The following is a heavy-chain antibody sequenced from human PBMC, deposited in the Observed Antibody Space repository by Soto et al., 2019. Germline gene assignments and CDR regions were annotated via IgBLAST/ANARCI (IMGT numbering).Heavy chain of an antibody. CDR1: GGTFSSYT. V-gene: IGHV1-69*02. CDR2: IIPILGIA. CDR3: ARGLVLRYFDWLLPDNWFDP. Sequence: SVKVSCKASGGTFSSYTISWVRQAPGQGLEWMGRIIPILGIANYAQKFQGRVTVTADKSTSTAYMELSSLRSEDTAVYYCARGLVLRYFDWLLPDNWFDPWGQGTLVTVSS. J-gene: IGHJ5*02. D-gene: IGHD3-9*01.